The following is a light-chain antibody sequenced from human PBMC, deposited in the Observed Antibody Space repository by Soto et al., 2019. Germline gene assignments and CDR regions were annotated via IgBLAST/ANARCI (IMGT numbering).Light chain of an antibody. CDR1: QSVSSSY. J-gene: IGKJ1*01. CDR2: GAS. V-gene: IGKV3-20*01. CDR3: QQYGSSLWK. Sequence: EIVLTQSPGTLSLSPGERATLSCRASQSVSSSYLAWYQQKPGQAPRLLIYGASSRATGIPDRFSGSGSGTDFTVTVSRLEPEDFAVYYCQQYGSSLWKFGQGTKVEIK.